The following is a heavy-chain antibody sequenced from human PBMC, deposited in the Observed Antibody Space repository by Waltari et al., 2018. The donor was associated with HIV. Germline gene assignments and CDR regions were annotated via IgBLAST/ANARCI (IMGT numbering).Heavy chain of an antibody. Sequence: EVQLVESGGGLVQPGGSLRLSCAASGFTFSSYSMNWVRQAPGKGLGWVSYISSSSSSIYYADSVKGRFTISRDNAKNSLYLQMNSLRAEDTAVYYCARDTPMVFSDWGQGTLVTVSS. CDR2: ISSSSSSI. CDR3: ARDTPMVFSD. CDR1: GFTFSSYS. V-gene: IGHV3-48*01. J-gene: IGHJ4*02. D-gene: IGHD3-10*01.